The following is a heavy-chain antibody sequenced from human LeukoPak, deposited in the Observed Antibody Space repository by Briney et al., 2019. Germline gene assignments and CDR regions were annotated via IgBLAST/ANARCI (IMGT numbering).Heavy chain of an antibody. J-gene: IGHJ6*03. D-gene: IGHD1-26*01. CDR3: AKDISLGIVVAGYMDV. CDR2: ISWDGGST. V-gene: IGHV3-43*01. Sequence: PGGSLRLSCAASGFTFSNYWMHWVRQAPGKGLEWVSLISWDGGSTYYADSVKGRFTISRDNSKNSLYLQMNSLRTEDTALYYCAKDISLGIVVAGYMDVWGKGTTVTVSS. CDR1: GFTFSNYW.